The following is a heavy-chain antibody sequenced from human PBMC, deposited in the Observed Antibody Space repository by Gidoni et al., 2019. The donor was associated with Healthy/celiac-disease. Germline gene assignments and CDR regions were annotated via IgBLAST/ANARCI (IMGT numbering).Heavy chain of an antibody. CDR3: ARADWRWYFDY. CDR2: IYSGGST. V-gene: IGHV3-53*02. D-gene: IGHD2-8*02. Sequence: EVQLVETGGGWIQPGGSLRLSCAASGFTVSSNYKSWVRQAPGKGLEWVSVIYSGGSTYYADSVKGRFTISRDNSKNTLYLQMNSLRAEDTAVYYCARADWRWYFDYWGQGTLVTVSS. CDR1: GFTVSSNY. J-gene: IGHJ4*02.